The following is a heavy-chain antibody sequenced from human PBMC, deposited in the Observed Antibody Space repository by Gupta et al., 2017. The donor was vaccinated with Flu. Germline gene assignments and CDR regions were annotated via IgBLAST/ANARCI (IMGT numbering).Heavy chain of an antibody. D-gene: IGHD6-6*01. V-gene: IGHV1-69*01. CDR3: ARAILASRPVGSNNYYYYQLDV. Sequence: EWMGGIIPISGTTNYAQRFLGRVTISADDSATKGYRELSSLRSEDTAVYYCARAILASRPVGSNNYYYYQLDVWGQGTTVTVSS. CDR2: IIPISGTT. J-gene: IGHJ6*02.